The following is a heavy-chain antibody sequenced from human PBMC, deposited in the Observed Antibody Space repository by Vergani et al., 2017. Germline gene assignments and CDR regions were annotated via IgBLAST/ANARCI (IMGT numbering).Heavy chain of an antibody. Sequence: QVQLVQSEAEVKKPGASVKVSCKASGYTFTSYYMHWVRQAPGQGLEWMGIINPSGGSTSYAQKFQGRVTMTRDTSTSTVYMELSSLRSEDTAVYYCARGDTAMANYYYYYMDVWGKGTTVTVSS. CDR3: ARGDTAMANYYYYYMDV. V-gene: IGHV1-46*01. D-gene: IGHD5-18*01. CDR1: GYTFTSYY. J-gene: IGHJ6*03. CDR2: INPSGGST.